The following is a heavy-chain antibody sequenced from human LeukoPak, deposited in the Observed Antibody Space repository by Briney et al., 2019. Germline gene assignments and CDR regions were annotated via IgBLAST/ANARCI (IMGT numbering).Heavy chain of an antibody. D-gene: IGHD2-2*01. Sequence: SQTLSLTCAISGDSVSSNSAAWNWIRQSPSRGLEWLGRTYYRSKWYNDYAVSVKSRITINPDTSKNQFSLQLNSVTPEDTAVYYCARDLPGYCSSTSCFYYYYYYMDAWGKGTTVTVSS. CDR1: GDSVSSNSAA. CDR2: TYYRSKWYN. CDR3: ARDLPGYCSSTSCFYYYYYYMDA. V-gene: IGHV6-1*01. J-gene: IGHJ6*03.